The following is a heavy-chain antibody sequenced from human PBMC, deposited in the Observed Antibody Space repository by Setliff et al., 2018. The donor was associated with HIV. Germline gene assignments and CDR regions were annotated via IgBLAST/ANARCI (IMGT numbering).Heavy chain of an antibody. CDR2: INPNSGGT. CDR3: ARAGPYDILTGYYIYYFDY. Sequence: ASVKVSCKASGYTFTDYYMHWVRQAPGQGLEWMGWINPNSGGTNYAQKFQGRVTMTRDTSISTAYMELSRLRSDDTAVYYCARAGPYDILTGYYIYYFDYWGQGTLVTVSS. CDR1: GYTFTDYY. D-gene: IGHD3-9*01. J-gene: IGHJ4*02. V-gene: IGHV1-2*02.